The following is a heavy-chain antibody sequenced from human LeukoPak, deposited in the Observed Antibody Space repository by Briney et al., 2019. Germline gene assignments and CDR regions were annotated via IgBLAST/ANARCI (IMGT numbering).Heavy chain of an antibody. V-gene: IGHV3-30-3*01. CDR2: ISYDGSNK. D-gene: IGHD1-1*01. Sequence: GGSLRLSCAASGFTFSSYAMHWVRQAPGKGLEWVAVISYDGSNKYYADSVKGRFTISRDNSKNTVYLQMNSLRAEDTALYYCVRAYTTSGTYAEPWGQGAQVTVSS. CDR1: GFTFSSYA. J-gene: IGHJ4*02. CDR3: VRAYTTSGTYAEP.